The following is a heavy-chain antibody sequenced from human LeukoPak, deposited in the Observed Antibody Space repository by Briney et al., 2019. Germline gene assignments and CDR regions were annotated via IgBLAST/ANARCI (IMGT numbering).Heavy chain of an antibody. V-gene: IGHV3-23*01. CDR3: ARESGGSYYGTSDY. CDR1: GFTFSSYG. D-gene: IGHD1-26*01. J-gene: IGHJ4*02. Sequence: GGSLRLSCAASGFTFSSYGMSWVRQAPGKGLEWVSAISGSGGSTYYADSVKGRFTISRDNTKNALYLQMNSLRAEDTALYYCARESGGSYYGTSDYWGQGTLVTVSS. CDR2: ISGSGGST.